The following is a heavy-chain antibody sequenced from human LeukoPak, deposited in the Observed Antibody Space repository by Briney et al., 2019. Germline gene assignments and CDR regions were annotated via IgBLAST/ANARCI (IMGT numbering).Heavy chain of an antibody. CDR3: ARMSGSIYYYYYYMDV. CDR1: GFTFSTYN. Sequence: GGSLRLSCAASGFTFSTYNMNWVRQAPGKGLEWVSSISSSSSYIYYADSVKGRFTISRDNAKNSLYLQMNSLRAEDTAVYYCARMSGSIYYYYYYMDVWGKGTTVTVSS. CDR2: ISSSSSYI. D-gene: IGHD5-12*01. V-gene: IGHV3-21*01. J-gene: IGHJ6*03.